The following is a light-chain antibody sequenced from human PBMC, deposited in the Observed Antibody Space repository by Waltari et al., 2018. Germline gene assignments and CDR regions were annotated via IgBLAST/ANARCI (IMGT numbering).Light chain of an antibody. Sequence: DIVMTQSPLSLPVTPGEPASISCRSSQSLLHSNGYNYLDWDLQKPGQSPQLLIYLGSNRASGVPDRFSGSGSGTDCTLKISRVEAEDVGVYYCMQPLQTPRTFGQGTKVEIK. CDR3: MQPLQTPRT. CDR2: LGS. J-gene: IGKJ1*01. CDR1: QSLLHSNGYNY. V-gene: IGKV2-28*01.